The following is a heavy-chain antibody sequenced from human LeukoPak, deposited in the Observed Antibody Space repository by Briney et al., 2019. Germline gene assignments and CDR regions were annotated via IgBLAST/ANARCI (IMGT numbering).Heavy chain of an antibody. D-gene: IGHD4/OR15-4a*01. V-gene: IGHV3-23*01. J-gene: IGHJ4*02. CDR1: GFMFASVG. CDR3: ARRAGAYSHPYDY. Sequence: GGSLRLSCVASGFMFASVGMNWVRKAPGKGLEWVSSISGGGDRTYYADSVKGRFTISRDNSKNTLYLQMNSLRAEDTAVYYCARRAGAYSHPYDYWGQGTLVTVSS. CDR2: ISGGGDRT.